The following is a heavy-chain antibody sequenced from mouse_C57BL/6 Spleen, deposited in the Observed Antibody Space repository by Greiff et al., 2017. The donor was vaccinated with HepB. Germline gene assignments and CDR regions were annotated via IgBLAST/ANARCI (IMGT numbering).Heavy chain of an antibody. J-gene: IGHJ1*03. CDR1: GFTFSDDW. V-gene: IGHV6-6*01. CDR3: TRRWDWYFDV. CDR2: IRNKANNHAT. D-gene: IGHD1-1*02. Sequence: EVQVVESGGGLVQPGGSMKLSCAASGFTFSDDWMDWVRQSPEKGLEWVAEIRNKANNHATYYAESVKGRFTISRDDSKSSVYLQMNSLRAEDTGIYYCTRRWDWYFDVWGTGTTVTVSS.